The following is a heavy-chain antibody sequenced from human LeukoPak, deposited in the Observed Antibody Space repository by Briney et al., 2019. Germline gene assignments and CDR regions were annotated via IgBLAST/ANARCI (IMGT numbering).Heavy chain of an antibody. CDR1: GYTFTDYY. CDR3: ARASYYYDSSGYPGYYFDY. J-gene: IGHJ4*02. CDR2: INPNSGGT. D-gene: IGHD3-22*01. V-gene: IGHV1-2*02. Sequence: ASVKVSCKASGYTFTDYYMHWVRQAPGQGLEWMGWINPNSGGTNYAQKFQGRVTMTRDTSISTAYMELSRLRSDDTAVHYCARASYYYDSSGYPGYYFDYWGQGTLVTVSS.